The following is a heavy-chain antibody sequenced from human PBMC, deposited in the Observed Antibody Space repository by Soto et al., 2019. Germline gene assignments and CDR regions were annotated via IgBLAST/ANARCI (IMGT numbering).Heavy chain of an antibody. CDR2: ISHDGTTK. Sequence: QVQLVESGGGVVQPWRSLRLSCAASGFTLSDYGMHWVRQAPGKGLEWVAMISHDGTTKYWADSEKGRFTISRDNSKNALYLQMNSLRAEDTAVYYCAKDRRDGEYNSVYDFWGQGALVTVSS. J-gene: IGHJ4*02. CDR3: AKDRRDGEYNSVYDF. CDR1: GFTLSDYG. D-gene: IGHD1-1*01. V-gene: IGHV3-30*18.